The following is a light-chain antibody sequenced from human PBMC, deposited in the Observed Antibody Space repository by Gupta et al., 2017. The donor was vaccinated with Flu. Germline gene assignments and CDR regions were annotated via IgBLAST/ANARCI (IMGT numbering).Light chain of an antibody. CDR3: QQYNNWPPYT. J-gene: IGKJ2*01. CDR2: GAS. CDR1: QSVSSN. V-gene: IGKV3-15*01. Sequence: EVVLPLSLPTLFVSPGERATLSCRASQSVSSNLAWYQQKPGQAPRLLIYGASTRATGIPARFSGSGSGTEFTLTISSLQSEDFAVYYCQQYNNWPPYTFGQGTKLEIK.